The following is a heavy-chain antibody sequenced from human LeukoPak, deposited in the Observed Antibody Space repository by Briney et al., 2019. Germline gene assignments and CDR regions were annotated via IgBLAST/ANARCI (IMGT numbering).Heavy chain of an antibody. CDR1: GFTFSSYW. CDR3: ARGIETYYYDSSGYYISYYFDY. J-gene: IGHJ4*02. CDR2: INSDGSST. V-gene: IGHV3-74*01. D-gene: IGHD3-22*01. Sequence: GGSLRLSCAASGFTFSSYWMHWVRQAPGKGLVWVPRINSDGSSTSYADSVKGRFTISRDNAKDTLYLQMNSLRAEDTAVYYCARGIETYYYDSSGYYISYYFDYWGQGTLVTVSS.